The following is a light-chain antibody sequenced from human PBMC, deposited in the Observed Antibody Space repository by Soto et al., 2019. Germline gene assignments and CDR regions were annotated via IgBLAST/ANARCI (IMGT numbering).Light chain of an antibody. CDR1: SGGVGSYNF. Sequence: QSVLTQPASVSGSPGQSIAISCTGTSGGVGSYNFVSWYQQHPGKAPKLMIYDVSARPPGVSNRFSGSKSGNTASLTISGLQAEDEADYYCSSYTSTSTLVFGGGTKVTVL. CDR2: DVS. CDR3: SSYTSTSTLV. V-gene: IGLV2-14*01. J-gene: IGLJ2*01.